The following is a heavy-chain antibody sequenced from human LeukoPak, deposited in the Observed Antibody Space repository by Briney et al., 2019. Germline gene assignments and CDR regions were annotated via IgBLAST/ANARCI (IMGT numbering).Heavy chain of an antibody. D-gene: IGHD5-18*01. Sequence: PSETLSLTCTVSGGSINSYYWSWIRQSPENGLEWIAYIDYSGSSNYNPSLKSRVSISIDTSKNQFSLRLTSVTAADTAVYYCARFQNGYSYGLYYFDTWGQGTLVTVSS. CDR3: ARFQNGYSYGLYYFDT. CDR1: GGSINSYY. V-gene: IGHV4-59*01. CDR2: IDYSGSS. J-gene: IGHJ4*02.